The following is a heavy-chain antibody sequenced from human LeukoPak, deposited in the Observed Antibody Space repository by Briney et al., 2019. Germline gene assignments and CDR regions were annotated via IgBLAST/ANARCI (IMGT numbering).Heavy chain of an antibody. D-gene: IGHD3-22*01. CDR1: GYTFTSYG. CDR3: ARLPNYYDSTGSFDY. J-gene: IGHJ4*02. V-gene: IGHV1-2*06. CDR2: INPNNGDT. Sequence: GASVKVSCKASGYTFTSYGISWVRQAPGQGLEWMGRINPNNGDTNYAQKFQGRVTMTRDTSVSTAYMELSRLRSDDTAVYYCARLPNYYDSTGSFDYWGQGTLVTVSS.